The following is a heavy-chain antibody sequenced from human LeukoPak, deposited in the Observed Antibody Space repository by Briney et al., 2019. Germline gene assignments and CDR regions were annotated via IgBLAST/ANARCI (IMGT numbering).Heavy chain of an antibody. CDR3: ASGGSGSYYKSLFHP. J-gene: IGHJ5*02. D-gene: IGHD3-10*01. V-gene: IGHV4-4*07. CDR1: GGSISSYY. CDR2: IYTSGST. Sequence: SETLSLTCTVSGGSISSYYWSWIRQPAGKGLEWIGRIYTSGSTNYNPSLKSRVTMSVDTSKNQFSLKLSSVTAADTAVYYCASGGSGSYYKSLFHPWGQGTLVTVSS.